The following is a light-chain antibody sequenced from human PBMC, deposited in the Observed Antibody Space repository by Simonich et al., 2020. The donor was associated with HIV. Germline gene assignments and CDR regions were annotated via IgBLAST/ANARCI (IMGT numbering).Light chain of an antibody. J-gene: IGLJ2*01. Sequence: QSALTQPASVSGSPGQSITISCTGTSSDVGGYNYVSWYQQHPGKAPKLMIYDVSNPPAGVSHRFSVSKSGNTASLTISGLQAEDEADYYCSSYTSSTTPVFGGGTKLTVL. CDR1: SSDVGGYNY. V-gene: IGLV2-14*03. CDR3: SSYTSSTTPV. CDR2: DVS.